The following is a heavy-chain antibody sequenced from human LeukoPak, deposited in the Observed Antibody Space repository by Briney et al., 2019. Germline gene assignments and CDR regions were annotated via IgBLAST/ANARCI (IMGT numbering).Heavy chain of an antibody. CDR3: VPYSSSSGTLNN. Sequence: ASVKVSCKVSGYTLTELSMHWVRQAPGKGLEWMGGFDPEDGETIYAQKFQGRVTMTEDTSTDTAYMELSSLRAEDTAVYYCVPYSSSSGTLNNWGQGALVTVSS. CDR1: GYTLTELS. D-gene: IGHD6-6*01. V-gene: IGHV1-24*01. J-gene: IGHJ4*02. CDR2: FDPEDGET.